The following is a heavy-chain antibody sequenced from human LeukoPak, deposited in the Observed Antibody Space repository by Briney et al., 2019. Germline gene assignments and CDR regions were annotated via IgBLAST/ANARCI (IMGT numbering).Heavy chain of an antibody. D-gene: IGHD2-21*01. V-gene: IGHV1-2*02. J-gene: IGHJ4*02. Sequence: ASVKVSCKASGNTFTGYYMHWVRQAPGQGLEWMGWINPNSGGTNYAQKFQGRVTMTRDTSISTAYMELSRLRSDDTAVYYCARSARIVVVIAILPGYSDYWGQGTLVTVSS. CDR3: ARSARIVVVIAILPGYSDY. CDR2: INPNSGGT. CDR1: GNTFTGYY.